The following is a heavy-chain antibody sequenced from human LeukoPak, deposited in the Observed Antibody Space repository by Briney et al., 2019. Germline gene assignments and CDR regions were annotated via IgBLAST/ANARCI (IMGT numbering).Heavy chain of an antibody. CDR3: ARTVYSSGWDFDY. Sequence: GGSLRLSCAASGFTFSSYWMSWVRQAPGKGREWVANIKQDGSEKYYVDSVKGRFTISRDNAKNSLYLQMNSLRAEDTAVYYCARTVYSSGWDFDYWGQGTLVTASS. V-gene: IGHV3-7*01. CDR1: GFTFSSYW. D-gene: IGHD6-19*01. CDR2: IKQDGSEK. J-gene: IGHJ4*02.